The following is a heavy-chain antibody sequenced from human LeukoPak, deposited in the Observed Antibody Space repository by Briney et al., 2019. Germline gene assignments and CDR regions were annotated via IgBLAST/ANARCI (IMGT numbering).Heavy chain of an antibody. Sequence: GGSLRLSCAASGFTFSSYSMNWVRQAPGKGLEWVSSISSSSSYIYYADSVKGRFTISRDNAKNSLYLQMNSLRAEDTAVYYCARTDTMVRGALDYWGQGTLVTVSS. V-gene: IGHV3-21*01. CDR1: GFTFSSYS. CDR3: ARTDTMVRGALDY. D-gene: IGHD3-10*01. CDR2: ISSSSSYI. J-gene: IGHJ4*02.